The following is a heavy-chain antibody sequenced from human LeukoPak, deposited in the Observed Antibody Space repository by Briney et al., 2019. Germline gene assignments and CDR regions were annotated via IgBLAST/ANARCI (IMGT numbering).Heavy chain of an antibody. V-gene: IGHV1-8*01. CDR3: ARGGITIFGVVIGAFDY. J-gene: IGHJ4*02. D-gene: IGHD3-3*01. Sequence: ASVKVSCKASGYTFTSYDINWVRQATGQGLEWMGWMNPNSGNTGYAQKFQGRVTMTRNTSISTAYMERSSLRSEDTAVYYCARGGITIFGVVIGAFDYWGQGTLVTVSS. CDR2: MNPNSGNT. CDR1: GYTFTSYD.